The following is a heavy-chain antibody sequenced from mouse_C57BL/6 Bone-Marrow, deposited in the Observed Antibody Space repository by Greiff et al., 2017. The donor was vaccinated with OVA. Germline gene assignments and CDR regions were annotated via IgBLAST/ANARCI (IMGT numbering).Heavy chain of an antibody. D-gene: IGHD1-1*01. CDR2: ISSGSSTI. CDR1: GFTFSDYG. V-gene: IGHV5-17*01. Sequence: EVKLVESGGGLVKPGGSLKLSCAASGFTFSDYGMHWVRQAPEKGLEWVAYISSGSSTIYYADTVKGRFTISRDNAKNTLFLQMTRLRSEDTAMYYCARHHYGSSYDYAMDYWGQGTPVTVSS. J-gene: IGHJ4*01. CDR3: ARHHYGSSYDYAMDY.